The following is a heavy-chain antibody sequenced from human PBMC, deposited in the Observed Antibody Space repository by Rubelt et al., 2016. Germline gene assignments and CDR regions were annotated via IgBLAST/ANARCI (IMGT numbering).Heavy chain of an antibody. CDR1: GGSFSGYS. D-gene: IGHD3-10*01. Sequence: QVQLQQWGEGLLKPSETLSLTCVVSGGSFSGYSWSWVRQPPEKGLEWIGDVNHAAVTVYSPSLKSRVTISLDTSKNHLALSLDSVTAADTAGYYCARGASPWYYGTNDYYHYWGPGSQVVVSS. V-gene: IGHV4-34*02. CDR3: ARGASPWYYGTNDYYHY. CDR2: VNHAAVT. J-gene: IGHJ4*02.